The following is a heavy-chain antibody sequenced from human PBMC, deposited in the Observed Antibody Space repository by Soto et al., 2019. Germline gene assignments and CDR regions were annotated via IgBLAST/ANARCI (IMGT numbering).Heavy chain of an antibody. J-gene: IGHJ6*03. V-gene: IGHV3-49*03. CDR2: IRSKAYGGTT. D-gene: IGHD6-6*01. CDR3: TRDRMGKQLVLGAYYYYMDV. CDR1: GFTFGDYA. Sequence: GGSLRLSCTASGFTFGDYAMSWFRQAPGKGLEWVGFIRSKAYGGTTEYAASVKGRFTISRDDSKSIAYLQMNSLKTEDTAVYYCTRDRMGKQLVLGAYYYYMDVWGKGTTVTVSS.